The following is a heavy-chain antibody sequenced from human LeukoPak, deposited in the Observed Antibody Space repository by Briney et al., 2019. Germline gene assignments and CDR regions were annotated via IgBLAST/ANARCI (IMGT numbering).Heavy chain of an antibody. D-gene: IGHD2-15*01. J-gene: IGHJ6*03. Sequence: GGSRRLSCAASGFTFSSYSMNWVRQPPGKGREGVSYISSSSSTIYYEDSVKGRFTISRDNAKNSLYLQMNSLRAEDTAVYYCARDRYDGGYYYYMDVWGKGTTVTVSS. CDR3: ARDRYDGGYYYYMDV. V-gene: IGHV3-48*04. CDR2: ISSSSSTI. CDR1: GFTFSSYS.